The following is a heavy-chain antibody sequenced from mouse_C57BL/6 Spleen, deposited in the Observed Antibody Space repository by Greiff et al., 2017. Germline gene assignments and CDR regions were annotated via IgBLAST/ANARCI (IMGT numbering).Heavy chain of an antibody. V-gene: IGHV5-16*01. CDR1: GFTFSDYY. CDR3: ARDLELGFDY. D-gene: IGHD4-1*01. CDR2: INYDGSST. J-gene: IGHJ2*01. Sequence: EVQRVESEGGLVQPGSSMKLSCTASGFTFSDYYMAWVRQVPEKGLEWVANINYDGSSTYYLDSLKSRFIISRDNAKNILYLQMSSLKSEDTATYYCARDLELGFDYWGQGTTLTVSS.